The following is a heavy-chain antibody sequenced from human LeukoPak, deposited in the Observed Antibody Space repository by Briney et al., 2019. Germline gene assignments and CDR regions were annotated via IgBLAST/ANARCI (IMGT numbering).Heavy chain of an antibody. V-gene: IGHV3-7*01. D-gene: IGHD6-19*01. Sequence: PGGSLRLSCAASGFTFSDYWMSWVRQAPGKGLEWVANVKQDGSEKYYVDSVKGRFTISRDNAKNSLYLQMNSLRAEDTAVYYCARVTTSDWYGDYWGQGTLVTVSS. CDR2: VKQDGSEK. CDR1: GFTFSDYW. J-gene: IGHJ4*02. CDR3: ARVTTSDWYGDY.